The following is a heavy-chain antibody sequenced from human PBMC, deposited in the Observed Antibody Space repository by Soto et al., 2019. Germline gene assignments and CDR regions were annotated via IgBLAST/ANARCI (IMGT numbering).Heavy chain of an antibody. J-gene: IGHJ6*03. Sequence: HPGGSLRLSCAAFGFTVSSSSMNWVRQAPGKGLEWVAVIWYDGSNKYYADSVKGRFTISRDNSKNTLYLQMNSLRAEDTAVYYCARDSSSPYYYYYMDVWGKGTTVTVSS. V-gene: IGHV3-33*08. CDR1: GFTVSSSS. CDR2: IWYDGSNK. D-gene: IGHD6-13*01. CDR3: ARDSSSPYYYYYMDV.